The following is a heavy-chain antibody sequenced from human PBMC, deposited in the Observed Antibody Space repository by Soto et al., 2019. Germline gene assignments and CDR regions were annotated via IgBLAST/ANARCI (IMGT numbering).Heavy chain of an antibody. J-gene: IGHJ6*02. D-gene: IGHD6-13*01. V-gene: IGHV3-30*18. CDR3: AKHLLSVAGELYGLDV. CDR1: GLTFSSYG. CDR2: ISNYGSNK. Sequence: QVQLVESGGGVVQPGSSLRLSCTASGLTFSSYGMHWVRQAPGNGLEWVADISNYGSNKYYADSVKGRFTISRDNSQNSLYLQMDSQRVEDAAVYYCAKHLLSVAGELYGLDVGGQVTTVTV.